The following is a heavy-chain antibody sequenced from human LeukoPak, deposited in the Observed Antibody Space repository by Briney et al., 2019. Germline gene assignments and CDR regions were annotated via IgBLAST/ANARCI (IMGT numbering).Heavy chain of an antibody. V-gene: IGHV3-23*01. CDR1: GFTFSSYA. J-gene: IGHJ4*02. CDR3: AKSPSFTSLYYFDY. Sequence: GGSLRLSCAASGFTFSSYAMSWVRQAPGKGLEWVSAISGSGGSTYYADSVKGRFTISRDNSKNTLYLQMNSPRAEDTAVYYCAKSPSFTSLYYFDYWGQGTLVTVSS. D-gene: IGHD3-16*01. CDR2: ISGSGGST.